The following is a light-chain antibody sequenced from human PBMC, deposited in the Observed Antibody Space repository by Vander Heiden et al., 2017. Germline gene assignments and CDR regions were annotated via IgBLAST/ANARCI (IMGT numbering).Light chain of an antibody. CDR1: QSISNY. CDR3: QQSDSTLWT. J-gene: IGKJ1*01. CDR2: AAS. V-gene: IGKV1-39*01. Sequence: DIQMTQSPSSLSASVGDRVTITCRASQSISNYLNWYQQKPGKAPKLLIYAASRLQSGVPSTFSGSGSGTDFTLTISRLQPEDFATYYCQQSDSTLWTFGQGTKVEIK.